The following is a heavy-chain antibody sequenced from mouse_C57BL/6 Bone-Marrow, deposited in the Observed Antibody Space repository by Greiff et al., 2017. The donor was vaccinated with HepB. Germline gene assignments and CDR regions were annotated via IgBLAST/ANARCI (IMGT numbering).Heavy chain of an antibody. J-gene: IGHJ2*01. D-gene: IGHD2-1*01. V-gene: IGHV14-4*01. CDR3: TTYYGNPLY. Sequence: EVQLVESGAELVRPGASVKLSCTASGFNIKDDYMHWVKQRPEQGLEWIGWIDPENGDTEYASKFQGKATITADTSSNTAYLQLSSLTSEDTAVYYCTTYYGNPLYWGQGTTLTVSS. CDR1: GFNIKDDY. CDR2: IDPENGDT.